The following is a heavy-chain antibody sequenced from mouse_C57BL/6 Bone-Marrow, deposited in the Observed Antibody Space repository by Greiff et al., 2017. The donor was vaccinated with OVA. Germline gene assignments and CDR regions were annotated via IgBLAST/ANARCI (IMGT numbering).Heavy chain of an antibody. J-gene: IGHJ4*01. V-gene: IGHV1-15*01. D-gene: IGHD2-3*01. Sequence: QVQLQQSGAELVRPGASVTLSCKASGYTFTDYEMHWVKQTPVHGLEWIGAIDPETGGTAYNQKFKGKAILTADKSSSTAYMELRSLTSEDSAVYYCTPSDDGYPYAMDYWGQGTSVTVSS. CDR3: TPSDDGYPYAMDY. CDR1: GYTFTDYE. CDR2: IDPETGGT.